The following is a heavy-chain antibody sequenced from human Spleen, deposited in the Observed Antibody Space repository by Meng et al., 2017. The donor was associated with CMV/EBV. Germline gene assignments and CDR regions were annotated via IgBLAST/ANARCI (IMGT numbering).Heavy chain of an antibody. V-gene: IGHV3-30*04. CDR2: ISYDGTNI. J-gene: IGHJ4*02. CDR3: ARDYHHLGLFDY. D-gene: IGHD1-14*01. CDR1: GFTFSTYA. Sequence: GGSLRLSCAASGFTFSTYATHWVRQAPGKGLEWVAIISYDGTNIHYADSVKGRFTISRDNSKNTLYLQMNSLRAEDTAVYYCARDYHHLGLFDYWVQGTLVTVSS.